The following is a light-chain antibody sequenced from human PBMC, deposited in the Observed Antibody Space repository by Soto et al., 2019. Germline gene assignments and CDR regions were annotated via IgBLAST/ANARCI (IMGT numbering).Light chain of an antibody. V-gene: IGKV1-5*01. CDR3: QQFNSYPIT. CDR1: QTISSW. CDR2: AAS. J-gene: IGKJ5*01. Sequence: DIQMTQSPSTLSGSVGDRVTITCRASQTISSWLAWYQQKPGKAPKLLIYAASTLQSGVPSRFSGSGSGTEFTLTISRLQPEDFATYYCQQFNSYPITFGQGTRLEIK.